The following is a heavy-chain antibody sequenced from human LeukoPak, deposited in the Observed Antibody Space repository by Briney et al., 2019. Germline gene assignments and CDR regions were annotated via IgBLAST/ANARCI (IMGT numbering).Heavy chain of an antibody. Sequence: GASVKVSCKASGYTLTSYYLHWVRQAPGQGLEWTGIINPTGGDTTYPQKFQGRVTMTRDMSTSTFYMQLSSLRSEDTAVYFCARGLCAGGSCYVLDYWGQGTLVTVSS. CDR2: INPTGGDT. CDR1: GYTLTSYY. J-gene: IGHJ4*02. D-gene: IGHD2-15*01. CDR3: ARGLCAGGSCYVLDY. V-gene: IGHV1-46*01.